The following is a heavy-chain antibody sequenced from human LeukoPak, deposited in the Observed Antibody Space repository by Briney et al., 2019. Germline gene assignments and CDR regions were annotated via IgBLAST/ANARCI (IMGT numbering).Heavy chain of an antibody. CDR1: GGSISSSSYY. CDR3: ASVEYSSGWYAFDY. V-gene: IGHV4-39*01. Sequence: SETLSLTCTVSGGSISSSSYYWGWLRQPPGKGLEWIGSIYYSGSTYYNPSLKSRVTISVDTSKNQFSLKLSSVTAADTAVYYCASVEYSSGWYAFDYWGQGTLVTVSS. CDR2: IYYSGST. J-gene: IGHJ4*02. D-gene: IGHD6-19*01.